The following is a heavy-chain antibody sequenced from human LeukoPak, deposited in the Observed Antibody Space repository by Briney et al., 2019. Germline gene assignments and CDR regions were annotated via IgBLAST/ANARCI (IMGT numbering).Heavy chain of an antibody. CDR1: GGSISSYY. CDR3: ARSPRDLEQWLVRAGAFDI. CDR2: IYYSGST. J-gene: IGHJ3*02. Sequence: SETLSLTCTVSGGSISSYYWSWIRQPPGKGLEWIGYIYYSGSTNYNPSLKSRVTISVDTSKNQFSLKLSSVTAADTAVYYCARSPRDLEQWLVRAGAFDIWGQGTMVTVSS. V-gene: IGHV4-59*01. D-gene: IGHD6-19*01.